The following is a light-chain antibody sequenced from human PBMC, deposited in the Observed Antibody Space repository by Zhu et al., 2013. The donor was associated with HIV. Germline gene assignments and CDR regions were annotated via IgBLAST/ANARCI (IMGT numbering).Light chain of an antibody. J-gene: IGKJ2*01. CDR1: QSVSSSY. Sequence: EIVLTQSPGTLSLSPGERATLSCRASQSVSSSYLAWYQQKPGQAPRLLIYDASNRATGIPARFSGSGSGTDFTLTISSLGPEDFAVYYCQQRSNWPPNTFGQGTKLEIK. V-gene: IGKV3D-20*02. CDR2: DAS. CDR3: QQRSNWPPNT.